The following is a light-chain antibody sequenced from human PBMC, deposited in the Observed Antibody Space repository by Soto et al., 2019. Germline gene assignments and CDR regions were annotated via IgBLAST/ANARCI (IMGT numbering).Light chain of an antibody. J-gene: IGKJ2*01. Sequence: DIQLTQSPSFLSASVGDRVTITCRASQAIDTSLAWYQQKPGKAPNLLIYGAFILQGGVPSRFSGSGSGSGTEFTLTISSLQPEDFATYYCPRLNSFPLYTFGQGTKLEIK. CDR1: QAIDTS. CDR3: PRLNSFPLYT. V-gene: IGKV1-9*01. CDR2: GAF.